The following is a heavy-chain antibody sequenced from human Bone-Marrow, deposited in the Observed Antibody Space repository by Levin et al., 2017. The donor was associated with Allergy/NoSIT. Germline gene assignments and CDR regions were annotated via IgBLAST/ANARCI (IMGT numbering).Heavy chain of an antibody. Sequence: GGSLRLSCSVSGFSFRDYWMSWVRQAPGKGLEWVANIKEDGSEKLSADSVKGRFIISRDNDKNSLYLQMNSLRVEDMAVYYCARARRTASTPEFFDFWGQGTLVTVSS. V-gene: IGHV3-7*01. D-gene: IGHD2-21*02. CDR1: GFSFRDYW. CDR2: IKEDGSEK. J-gene: IGHJ4*02. CDR3: ARARRTASTPEFFDF.